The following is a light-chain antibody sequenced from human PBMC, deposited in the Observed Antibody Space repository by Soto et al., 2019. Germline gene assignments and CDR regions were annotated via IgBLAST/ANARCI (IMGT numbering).Light chain of an antibody. CDR3: QQYNNWPPLT. CDR2: DAS. CDR1: QSIGSD. Sequence: EIVMTQSPATLSVSPGEGATLSCRASQSIGSDLAWYQQRPGQAPRLLIYDASTRATDIPARFSGTGSGTDFTLTISSLQSEDFAVYYCQQYNNWPPLTFGQGTRLEIK. J-gene: IGKJ5*01. V-gene: IGKV3-15*01.